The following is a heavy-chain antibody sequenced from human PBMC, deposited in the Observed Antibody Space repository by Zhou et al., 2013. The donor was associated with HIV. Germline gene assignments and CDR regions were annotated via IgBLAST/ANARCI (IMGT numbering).Heavy chain of an antibody. V-gene: IGHV4-39*01. Sequence: VQLQESGPGLVKPSETLSLTCTVSGGSISSNSYYWGWIRQPPGKGLKWIGTIHYSGSTHYSPSLKSRVTISVDTSKNQFSLKLSSVTAADTSVYYCASLSTIAAPFDYWGQGTLVTVSS. CDR2: IHYSGST. CDR3: ASLSTIAAPFDY. J-gene: IGHJ4*02. CDR1: GGSISSNSYY. D-gene: IGHD6-6*01.